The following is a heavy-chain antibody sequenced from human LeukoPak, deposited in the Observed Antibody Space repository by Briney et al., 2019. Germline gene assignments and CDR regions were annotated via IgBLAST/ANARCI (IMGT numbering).Heavy chain of an antibody. CDR2: IYPVDSDT. Sequence: GESLKISCKGSGYSFATHWIAWVRQVPGKGLEWTGVIYPVDSDTRYSPSFQGQVTISVDKSTSTAYLQWSSLKASDTAMYYCARTNYYETSGWASGLSPFDMWGRGTMVTVSS. CDR3: ARTNYYETSGWASGLSPFDM. D-gene: IGHD3-22*01. CDR1: GYSFATHW. V-gene: IGHV5-51*01. J-gene: IGHJ3*02.